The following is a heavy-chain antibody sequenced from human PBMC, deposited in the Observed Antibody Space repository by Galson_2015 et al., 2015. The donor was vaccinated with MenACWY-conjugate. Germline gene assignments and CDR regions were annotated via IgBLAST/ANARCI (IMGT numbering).Heavy chain of an antibody. CDR2: ISYDGHKK. CDR3: ARVLSSGWTRQFDY. D-gene: IGHD6-19*01. V-gene: IGHV3-33*01. Sequence: SLRLSCAAPGFTFDAYGIHWVRQAPGKGLEWVAAISYDGHKKYYSDSVKARFTISRDNSKNTVYLQMNGLRVEETAVYFCARVLSSGWTRQFDYWGQGTLVAVSS. J-gene: IGHJ4*02. CDR1: GFTFDAYG.